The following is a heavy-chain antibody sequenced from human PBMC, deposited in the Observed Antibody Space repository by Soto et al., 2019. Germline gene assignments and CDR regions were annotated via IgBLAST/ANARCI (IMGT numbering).Heavy chain of an antibody. CDR2: IYPGDSDT. D-gene: IGHD2-15*01. CDR3: ARRQYCTGGNCYSSAFDI. V-gene: IGHV5-51*01. Sequence: PGESLKISCKGSGYSFTSNWIGWVRQMPGKGLEWMGIIYPGDSDTRYSPSFQGQVTISADKSISTAYLQWSSLKSSDTAMYYCARRQYCTGGNCYSSAFDIWGQGTMVTVSS. J-gene: IGHJ3*02. CDR1: GYSFTSNW.